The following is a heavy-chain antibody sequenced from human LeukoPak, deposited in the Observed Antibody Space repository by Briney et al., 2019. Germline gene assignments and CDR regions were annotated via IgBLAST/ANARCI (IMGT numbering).Heavy chain of an antibody. V-gene: IGHV3-21*01. D-gene: IGHD6-13*01. CDR2: ISSGSSYI. Sequence: PGGTLCLSCAASGFTFSSYTMNWVRQAPGKGLEWVSSISSGSSYIYYADSVKGRFTISRDNAKNSLYLQMNSVRAEDTAVYYCARDTHRFSYSSSWYDDYWGQGALVTVSS. CDR3: ARDTHRFSYSSSWYDDY. CDR1: GFTFSSYT. J-gene: IGHJ4*02.